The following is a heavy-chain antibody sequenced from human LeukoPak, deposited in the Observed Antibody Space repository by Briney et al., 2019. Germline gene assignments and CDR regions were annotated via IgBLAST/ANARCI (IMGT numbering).Heavy chain of an antibody. Sequence: PSETLSLTCIVSGGSISSGTYFWNWIRQPPGKGLEWIGSIYYSGSTYYNPSLKSRVTISVDTSKNQFSLKLSSVTAADTAVYYCARSQITMIVVVTTNWFDPWGQGTLVTVSS. V-gene: IGHV4-39*01. CDR1: GGSISSGTYF. CDR2: IYYSGST. CDR3: ARSQITMIVVVTTNWFDP. J-gene: IGHJ5*02. D-gene: IGHD3-22*01.